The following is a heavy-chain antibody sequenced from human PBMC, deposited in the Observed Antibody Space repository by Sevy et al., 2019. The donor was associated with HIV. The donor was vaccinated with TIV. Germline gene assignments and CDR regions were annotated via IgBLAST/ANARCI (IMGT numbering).Heavy chain of an antibody. V-gene: IGHV3-53*01. CDR2: IYSGSVT. Sequence: GGSLRLSCAASGFTVSGNYMSWIRQAPGKGLEWVSIIYSGSVTYYAESVKGRFTISRDNSMNTLFLQMNSLTAEDTAVYYCAGTDSSGYQAPFDYWGQGTLVTVSS. D-gene: IGHD3-22*01. J-gene: IGHJ4*02. CDR1: GFTVSGNY. CDR3: AGTDSSGYQAPFDY.